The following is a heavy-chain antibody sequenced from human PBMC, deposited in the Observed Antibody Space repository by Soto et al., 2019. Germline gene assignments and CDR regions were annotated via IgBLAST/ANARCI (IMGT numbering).Heavy chain of an antibody. Sequence: PGGSLRLSCAASGFTFTSYAMSWVRQAPGKGPEWLSGISGSGSNTAYADSVKGRFTISRDNSRNTLYLQMNSLRAEDTAVYYCAKDQVVVVVAALVFDPWGQGTLVTVSS. CDR1: GFTFTSYA. J-gene: IGHJ5*02. CDR2: ISGSGSNT. V-gene: IGHV3-23*01. CDR3: AKDQVVVVVAALVFDP. D-gene: IGHD2-15*01.